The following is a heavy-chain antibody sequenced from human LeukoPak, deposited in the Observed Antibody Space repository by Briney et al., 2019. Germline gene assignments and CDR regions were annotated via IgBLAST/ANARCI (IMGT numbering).Heavy chain of an antibody. CDR1: GFTFSSYD. Sequence: PGGSLRLSCAASGFTFSSYDMNWVRQAPGKGLEWVSNINGGATSTSYADSVKGRFTISRDNSKNTLYLQLNSLRAEDTAVYYCARATYYYDSSGYYRGDYFDYWGQGTLVTVSS. J-gene: IGHJ4*02. V-gene: IGHV3-23*01. D-gene: IGHD3-22*01. CDR2: INGGATST. CDR3: ARATYYYDSSGYYRGDYFDY.